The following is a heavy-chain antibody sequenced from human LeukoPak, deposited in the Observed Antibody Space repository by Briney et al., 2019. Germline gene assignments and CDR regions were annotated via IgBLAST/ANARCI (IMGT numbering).Heavy chain of an antibody. CDR2: IYHSGST. CDR1: GGSISSSNW. CDR3: ARPRGTQWLLDAFDI. V-gene: IGHV4-4*02. J-gene: IGHJ3*02. Sequence: PSETLSLTCAVSGGSISSSNWWSWVRQPPGKGLEWIGEIYHSGSTNYNPSLKSRVTISVDKSKNQFSLKLSSVTAADTAVYYCARPRGTQWLLDAFDIWGQGTMVTVSS. D-gene: IGHD5-18*01.